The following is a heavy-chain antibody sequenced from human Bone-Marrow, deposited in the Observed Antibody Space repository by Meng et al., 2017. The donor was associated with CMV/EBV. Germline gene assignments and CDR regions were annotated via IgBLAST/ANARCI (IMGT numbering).Heavy chain of an antibody. CDR2: IYYSGST. D-gene: IGHD2-2*01. Sequence: SETLSLTCTVSGGSISSSSYYWGWIRQPPGKGLEWIGSIYYSGSTYYNPSLKSRVTISVDTSKNQFSLKLSSVTAADTAVYYCARGAGVVPAAKRGGGFAYWGQGQLVNVSS. V-gene: IGHV4-39*07. CDR3: ARGAGVVPAAKRGGGFAY. J-gene: IGHJ4*02. CDR1: GGSISSSSYY.